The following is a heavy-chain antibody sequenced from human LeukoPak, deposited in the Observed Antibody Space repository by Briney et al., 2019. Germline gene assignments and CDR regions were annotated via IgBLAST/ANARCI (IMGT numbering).Heavy chain of an antibody. CDR2: LSGNGNTI. Sequence: GGSLRLSCAASGFTFSTYAMSWVRQAPGKGLECVSALSGNGNTIYYADSVKGRFTISRDNSKNTLSLQMNSLRAEDTAVYYCAVGDYCSGGSCYPNYGMDVWGQGTTVTVSS. CDR1: GFTFSTYA. CDR3: AVGDYCSGGSCYPNYGMDV. V-gene: IGHV3-23*01. D-gene: IGHD2-15*01. J-gene: IGHJ6*02.